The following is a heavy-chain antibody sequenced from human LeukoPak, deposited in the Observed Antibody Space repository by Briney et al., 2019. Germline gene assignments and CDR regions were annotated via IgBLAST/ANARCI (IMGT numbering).Heavy chain of an antibody. CDR3: ARGRRRVAVAGYYFDY. Sequence: ASVKVSCKASGYTFTSYYMHWVRRAPGQGLEWMGIINPSGGSTSYAQKFQGRVTMTRDMSTSTVYMELSSLRSEDTAVYYCARGRRRVAVAGYYFDYWGQGTLVTVSS. J-gene: IGHJ4*02. CDR1: GYTFTSYY. V-gene: IGHV1-46*01. CDR2: INPSGGST. D-gene: IGHD6-19*01.